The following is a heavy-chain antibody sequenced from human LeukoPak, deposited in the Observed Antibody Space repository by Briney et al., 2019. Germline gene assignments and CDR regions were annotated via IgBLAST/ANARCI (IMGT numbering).Heavy chain of an antibody. CDR1: GFTFSSYS. J-gene: IGHJ5*02. D-gene: IGHD1-26*01. CDR2: ISSSSSYI. V-gene: IGHV3-21*01. Sequence: GGSLRLSCAASGFTFSSYSMNWVRQAPGKGLEWVSSISSSSSYIYYADSVEGRFTISRDNAKNSLYLQMNSLRAEDTAVYYCAKGSGSYLSWFDPWGQGTLVTVSS. CDR3: AKGSGSYLSWFDP.